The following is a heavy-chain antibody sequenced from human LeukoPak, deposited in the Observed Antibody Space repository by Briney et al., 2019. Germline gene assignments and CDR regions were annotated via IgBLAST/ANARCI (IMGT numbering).Heavy chain of an antibody. CDR1: GFTFGKYW. J-gene: IGHJ6*02. CDR2: IKLDGSEK. V-gene: IGHV3-7*01. Sequence: HPGGSLRLSCVASGFTFGKYWMSWVRQAPGKGLEWVANIKLDGSEKNYVDSVKGRFTISRDNAKNSLYLQMNSLRAEDTAVYYCARDVQEYYDSSGYYYVYYYYYGMDVWGQGTTVTVSS. CDR3: ARDVQEYYDSSGYYYVYYYYYGMDV. D-gene: IGHD3-22*01.